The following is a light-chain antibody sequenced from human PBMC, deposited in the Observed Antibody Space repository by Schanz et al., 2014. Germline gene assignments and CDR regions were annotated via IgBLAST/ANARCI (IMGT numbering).Light chain of an antibody. CDR2: EGS. V-gene: IGLV2-14*02. CDR3: SSFTSSSTWV. CDR1: SRDVGSYNF. J-gene: IGLJ3*02. Sequence: QSALTQPASVSGSPGQSITISCTGTSRDVGSYNFVSWYQQHPGKAPKLMIYEGSKRPSGVSNRFSGSKSGNTASLTVSGLQAEDEADYYCSSFTSSSTWVFGGGTKLTVL.